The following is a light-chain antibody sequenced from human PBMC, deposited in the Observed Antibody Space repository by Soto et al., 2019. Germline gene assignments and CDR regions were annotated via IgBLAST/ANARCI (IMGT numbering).Light chain of an antibody. Sequence: EIVLTQSPGTLSLSPGERATLSCRASQSVSSSYLAWYQQKPGQAPRLLIYGASSRATGIPDRFSGSGSGTDFHLTISRLDPQDFAVYYCQQDGSAPTFGGGTKVEIK. V-gene: IGKV3-20*01. J-gene: IGKJ4*01. CDR2: GAS. CDR1: QSVSSSY. CDR3: QQDGSAPT.